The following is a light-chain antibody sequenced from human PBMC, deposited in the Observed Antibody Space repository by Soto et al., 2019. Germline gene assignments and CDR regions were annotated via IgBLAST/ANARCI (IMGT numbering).Light chain of an antibody. V-gene: IGKV3-15*01. J-gene: IGKJ5*01. Sequence: EIVMKQXPATLSLSRGXSATLSCLASQRVRRHLDWYENKPGQDXRLRLXGQSTRASAIQARLIGSGSERDFTLTISSLQSEESAVYYCKQYHNWPPITFGQGTRLEIK. CDR1: QRVRRH. CDR3: KQYHNWPPIT. CDR2: GQS.